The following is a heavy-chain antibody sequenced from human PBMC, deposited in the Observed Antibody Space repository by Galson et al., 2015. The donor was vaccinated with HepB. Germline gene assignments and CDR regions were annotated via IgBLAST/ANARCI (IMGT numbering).Heavy chain of an antibody. D-gene: IGHD3-22*01. Sequence: SLRLSCAASGFTFSSYAMSWVRQAPGKGLEWVSAISGSGGSTYYADSVKGRFTISRDNSKNTLYLQMNSLRAEDTAVYYCAKDPWRSSGYFLDYWGQGTLVTVSS. CDR3: AKDPWRSSGYFLDY. CDR1: GFTFSSYA. J-gene: IGHJ4*02. V-gene: IGHV3-23*01. CDR2: ISGSGGST.